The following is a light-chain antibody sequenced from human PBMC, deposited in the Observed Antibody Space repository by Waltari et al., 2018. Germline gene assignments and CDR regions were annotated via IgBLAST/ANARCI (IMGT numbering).Light chain of an antibody. CDR1: SSNIGTNY. J-gene: IGLJ2*01. V-gene: IGLV1-47*01. CDR3: AAWDDTLSDVV. CDR2: RNN. Sequence: QSVLTQPPSASGTPGQRVTISCSGSSSNIGTNYVSWYQQLPGTAPKLLIIRNNQRPSRVPDRFSGSKSGTSASLAISGLRSEDEAYYYCAAWDDTLSDVVFGGGTKVSVL.